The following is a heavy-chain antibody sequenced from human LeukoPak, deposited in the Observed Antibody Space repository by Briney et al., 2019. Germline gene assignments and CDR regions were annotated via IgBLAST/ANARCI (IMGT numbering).Heavy chain of an antibody. Sequence: SETLSLTCTVSGGSISSSSYYWGWIRQPPGKGLEWIGSIYYSGSTYYNPSLKSRVTISVDTSKNQFSLKLSSVTAADTAVYYCARIQPFASDYDFWSGYHVEAFDIWGQGTMVTVSS. J-gene: IGHJ3*02. CDR3: ARIQPFASDYDFWSGYHVEAFDI. D-gene: IGHD3-3*01. CDR1: GGSISSSSYY. V-gene: IGHV4-39*07. CDR2: IYYSGST.